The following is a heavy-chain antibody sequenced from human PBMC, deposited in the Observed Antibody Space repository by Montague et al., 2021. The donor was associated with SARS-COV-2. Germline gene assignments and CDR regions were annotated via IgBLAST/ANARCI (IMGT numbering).Heavy chain of an antibody. D-gene: IGHD1-14*01. Sequence: SLRLSCAASGSTFDDYGMSWVRQGPGKGLEWVSGITRNGDSTDFADSVKGRFTISRDNAKNSLYLQMNSLRAEDTALYYCVRGFRNGPFDVWDQGTLVSVSS. V-gene: IGHV3-20*04. CDR3: VRGFRNGPFDV. CDR1: GSTFDDYG. J-gene: IGHJ4*02. CDR2: ITRNGDST.